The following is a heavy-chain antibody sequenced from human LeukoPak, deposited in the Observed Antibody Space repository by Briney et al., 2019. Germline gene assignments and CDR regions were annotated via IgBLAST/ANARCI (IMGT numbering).Heavy chain of an antibody. CDR2: INHSGST. V-gene: IGHV4-34*01. Sequence: SETLSLTCAVYGGSFSGYYWSWIRQPPGKGLEWIGEINHSGSTNYNPSLKSRVTISVDTSENQFSLKLSSVTAADTAVYYCARGRPHSGSYIAWGQGTLVTVSS. CDR1: GGSFSGYY. CDR3: ARGRPHSGSYIA. J-gene: IGHJ4*02. D-gene: IGHD1-26*01.